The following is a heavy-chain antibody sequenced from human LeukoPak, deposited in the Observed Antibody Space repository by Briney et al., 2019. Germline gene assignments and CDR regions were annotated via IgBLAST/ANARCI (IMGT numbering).Heavy chain of an antibody. CDR3: ARRTPGPQLDEYVAYFFDH. CDR2: IYSSGAT. V-gene: IGHV4-4*09. CDR1: GGSITTYN. Sequence: SETLSLTCTASGGSITTYNWIWIRQTPGQPLEWIGHIYSSGATKYNPSLKSRATILLDTSKNKLSLTLSSVTAADTAVNSGARRTPGPQLDEYVAYFFDHWGQGTQVTVSS. D-gene: IGHD2-2*01. J-gene: IGHJ4*02.